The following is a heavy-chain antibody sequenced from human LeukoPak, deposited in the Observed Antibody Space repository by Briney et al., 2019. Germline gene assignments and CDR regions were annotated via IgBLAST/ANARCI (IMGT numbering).Heavy chain of an antibody. D-gene: IGHD3-16*02. CDR3: ARSWSGYDYVWGSYRYSNWFDP. CDR1: GGSFSGYY. J-gene: IGHJ5*02. V-gene: IGHV4-34*01. CDR2: INHSGST. Sequence: PSETLSLTCAVYGGSFSGYYWSWIRQPPGKGLEWIGEINHSGSTNYNPSLKSRVTISVDTSKNQFSLKLSSVTAADTAVYYCARSWSGYDYVWGSYRYSNWFDPWGQGTLVTVSS.